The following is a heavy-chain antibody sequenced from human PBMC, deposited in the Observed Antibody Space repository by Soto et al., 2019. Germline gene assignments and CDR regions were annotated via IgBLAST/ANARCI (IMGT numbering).Heavy chain of an antibody. Sequence: SETLSLTCAVYGGSFSGYYWSWIRQPPGKGLEWIGEINHSGSTNYNPSLKSRVTISVDTSKNQFSLKLSSVTAAVTAVYYCVSGGYSGGYYYYGIDVWGQGTLVTVSS. V-gene: IGHV4-34*01. J-gene: IGHJ6*02. D-gene: IGHD1-26*01. CDR1: GGSFSGYY. CDR3: VSGGYSGGYYYYGIDV. CDR2: INHSGST.